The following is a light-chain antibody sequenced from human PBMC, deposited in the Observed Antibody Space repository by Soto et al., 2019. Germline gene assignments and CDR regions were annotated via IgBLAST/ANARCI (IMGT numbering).Light chain of an antibody. V-gene: IGKV1-9*01. CDR2: AAS. J-gene: IGKJ4*01. CDR1: QTISSW. Sequence: DIQSTPSPSTLSGSVGYIVTITCRASQTISSWLAWYQQKPGKAPKLLIYAASTLQSGVPSRFSGSGSGTDFTLTISSLQPEDFATYYCQQLNSYPLTCGGGTKGDIK. CDR3: QQLNSYPLT.